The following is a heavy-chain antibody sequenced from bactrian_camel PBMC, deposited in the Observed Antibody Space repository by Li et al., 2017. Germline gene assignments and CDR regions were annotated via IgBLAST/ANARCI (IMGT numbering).Heavy chain of an antibody. CDR1: GYIFSSCG. V-gene: IGHV3S1*01. CDR2: INTDDTT. CDR3: AKALGPAVAQANNY. Sequence: VQLVESGGGLVQPGGSLRLSCSASGYIFSSCGMAWYRQTPDKERELVSKINTDDTTMYADSVKGRFTISRDHGRNTLYSQMNSLKTEDTAVYFCAKALGPAVAQANNYWGQGTQVTVS. D-gene: IGHD6*01. J-gene: IGHJ4*01.